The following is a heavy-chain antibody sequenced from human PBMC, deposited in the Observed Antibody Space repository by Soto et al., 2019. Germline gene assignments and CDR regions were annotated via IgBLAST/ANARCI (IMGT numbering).Heavy chain of an antibody. V-gene: IGHV1-58*01. CDR2: IVVGSGNT. J-gene: IGHJ5*02. D-gene: IGHD2-15*01. CDR3: ARGIPGYCGGATCYSGWFDP. Sequence: SVKVSCKASGFTFTSSAVQWVRQARGQRLEWIGWIVVGSGNTKYAQKFQERVTITRDMSTSIAYMELSSLRFEDTAVYYCARGIPGYCGGATCYSGWFDPWGQGTLVTVSS. CDR1: GFTFTSSA.